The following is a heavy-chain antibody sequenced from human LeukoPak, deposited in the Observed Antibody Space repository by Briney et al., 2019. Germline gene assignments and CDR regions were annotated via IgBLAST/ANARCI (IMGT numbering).Heavy chain of an antibody. CDR2: INPNSGDT. D-gene: IGHD3-16*01. CDR1: GYTFTGYY. CDR3: ATQRGSYLWGTDFDY. Sequence: ASVKVSCKASGYTFTGYYMHWVRQAPGQGLEWMGWINPNSGDTKYAQRFQGRVTMTRDTSISTAYMELSRLRSDDTAVYYCATQRGSYLWGTDFDYWGQGTLVTVSS. V-gene: IGHV1-2*02. J-gene: IGHJ4*02.